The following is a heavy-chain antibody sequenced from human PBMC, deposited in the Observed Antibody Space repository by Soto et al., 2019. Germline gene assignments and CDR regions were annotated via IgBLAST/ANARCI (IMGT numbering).Heavy chain of an antibody. D-gene: IGHD6-13*01. CDR3: ARDGYSSSWDRWYYYYYMDV. V-gene: IGHV4-34*01. CDR1: GGSFSGYY. Sequence: SETLSLTCPVYGGSFSGYYWSWIRQPPGKGPEWIGEINHSGSTNYNPSLKSRVTISVDTSKNQFSLKLSSVTAADTAVYYCARDGYSSSWDRWYYYYYMDVWGKGTTVTVSS. CDR2: INHSGST. J-gene: IGHJ6*03.